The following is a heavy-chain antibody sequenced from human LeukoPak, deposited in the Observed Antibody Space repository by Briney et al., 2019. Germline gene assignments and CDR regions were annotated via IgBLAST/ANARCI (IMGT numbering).Heavy chain of an antibody. CDR1: GGSFSGYY. J-gene: IGHJ3*02. V-gene: IGHV4-34*11. D-gene: IGHD3-10*01. CDR3: VGEKSFFGEAM. CDR2: RYYSGDT. Sequence: SETLSLTCAVYGGSFSGYYWNWIRQPPGKGLEWIGHRYYSGDTRYSPSLKSRVAISVDTSKNQFSLTVNSVTAADTAVYFCVGEKSFFGEAMWSQGTLVTVSS.